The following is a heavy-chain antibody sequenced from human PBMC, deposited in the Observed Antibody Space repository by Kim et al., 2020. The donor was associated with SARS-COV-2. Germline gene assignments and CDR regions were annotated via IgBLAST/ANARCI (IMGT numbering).Heavy chain of an antibody. J-gene: IGHJ4*01. Sequence: KFQGRVTITRDTSASTAFMELGSLTSEDTAIYYCARDGTTRNGGYYFDYWGQGALVTVSS. D-gene: IGHD1-1*01. CDR3: ARDGTTRNGGYYFDY. V-gene: IGHV1-3*01.